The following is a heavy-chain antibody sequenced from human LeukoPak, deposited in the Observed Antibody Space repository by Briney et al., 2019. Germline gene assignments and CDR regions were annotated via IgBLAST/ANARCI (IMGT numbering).Heavy chain of an antibody. CDR2: IAYDGSNK. V-gene: IGHV3-30*03. D-gene: IGHD5-18*01. CDR1: GFTFSSYG. CDR3: ARVTWRYSYGPGGY. Sequence: PGRSLRLSCAASGFTFSSYGMHWVRQAPGKGLEWVAVIAYDGSNKQYAEPVKGRFTISRDNSKNTLYLQMNSLRAEDTAVYYCARVTWRYSYGPGGYWGQGTLVTVSS. J-gene: IGHJ4*02.